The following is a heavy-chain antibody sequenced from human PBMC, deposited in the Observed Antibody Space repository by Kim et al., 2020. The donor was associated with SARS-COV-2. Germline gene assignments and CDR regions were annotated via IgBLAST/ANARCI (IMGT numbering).Heavy chain of an antibody. Sequence: GGSLRLSCAVSGFNFNDYTMHWVRHAPGKGLEWVSTISWDAGTTHYADSFKGRFTISRDNNKSSLYLHMDSLRAEDTAFYYCARASGVVLGAWCYFDYWGQGDLVTVST. CDR3: ARASGVVLGAWCYFDY. D-gene: IGHD2-21*01. CDR2: ISWDAGTT. J-gene: IGHJ4*02. CDR1: GFNFNDYT. V-gene: IGHV3-43*01.